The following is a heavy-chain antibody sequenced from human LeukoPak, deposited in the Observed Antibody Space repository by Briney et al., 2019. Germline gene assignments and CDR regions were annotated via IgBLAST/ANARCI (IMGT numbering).Heavy chain of an antibody. J-gene: IGHJ4*02. Sequence: ASVKVSCKASGYTFTGYYMHWVRQAPGQGPEWRGWINPNNGGTNYAQKFQGRVTMTRDTSISTAYMELSRLTSDDTAVYYCARGRGSTSSNFDYWGQGTLVTVSS. V-gene: IGHV1-2*02. CDR2: INPNNGGT. D-gene: IGHD2-2*01. CDR1: GYTFTGYY. CDR3: ARGRGSTSSNFDY.